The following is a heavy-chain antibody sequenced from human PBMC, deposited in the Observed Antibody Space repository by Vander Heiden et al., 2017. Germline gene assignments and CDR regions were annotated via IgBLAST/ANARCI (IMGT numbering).Heavy chain of an antibody. D-gene: IGHD3-16*01. CDR1: GDSVSSNSAA. V-gene: IGHV6-1*01. J-gene: IGHJ4*02. CDR2: TCYRSKWYN. Sequence: QVQLQQSGPGLVKPSQTLSLTCAISGDSVSSNSAAWNWIRQSPSRDLEWLGRTCYRSKWYNDYAVSVKSRVTINPDTSKNQFSLQLISVTPEDTAVYYCAREDSRSWGTWPYWGQGTLVTVSS. CDR3: AREDSRSWGTWPY.